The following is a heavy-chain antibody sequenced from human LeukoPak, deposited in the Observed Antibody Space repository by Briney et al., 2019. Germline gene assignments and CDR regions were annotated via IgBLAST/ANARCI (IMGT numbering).Heavy chain of an antibody. D-gene: IGHD3-10*01. V-gene: IGHV4-59*01. J-gene: IGHJ4*02. CDR1: GGSISSYY. Sequence: KPSETLSLTCTVSGGSISSYYWSWIRQPPGKGLEWIGYIYYSGSTNYNPSLKSRVTISVDTSKNQFSLKLSSVTAADTVVYYCARESFSMVRGVIITGYFDYWGQGTLVTVSS. CDR3: ARESFSMVRGVIITGYFDY. CDR2: IYYSGST.